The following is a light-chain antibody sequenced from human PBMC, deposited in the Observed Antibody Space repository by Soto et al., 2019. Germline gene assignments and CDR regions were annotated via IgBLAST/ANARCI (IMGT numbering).Light chain of an antibody. CDR1: QSVSSY. CDR3: QQYNNWPPLT. Sequence: EIVLTQSPGTLSLSPGERATLSCRASQSVSSYLAWYQQKPGQAPRLLIYDASNRATGIPARFSGSGSGTDFTLTISSLQSEDFAIYYCQQYNNWPPLTFGGGTKVDIK. V-gene: IGKV3-11*01. CDR2: DAS. J-gene: IGKJ4*01.